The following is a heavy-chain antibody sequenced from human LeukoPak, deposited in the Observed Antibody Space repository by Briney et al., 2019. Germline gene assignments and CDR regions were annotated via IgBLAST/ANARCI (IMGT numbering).Heavy chain of an antibody. D-gene: IGHD4-23*01. Sequence: PGGSLRLSCVASGFTFSSYSMSWVRQAPGKGLEWVSTIPGGSDYTFYSDSVKGRFTISRDNSKNTLYLQMNSLRAGDTAVYYCAKDPLSYGGHYLDYCGQGTLVTVSS. CDR2: IPGGSDYT. J-gene: IGHJ4*02. CDR1: GFTFSSYS. CDR3: AKDPLSYGGHYLDY. V-gene: IGHV3-23*01.